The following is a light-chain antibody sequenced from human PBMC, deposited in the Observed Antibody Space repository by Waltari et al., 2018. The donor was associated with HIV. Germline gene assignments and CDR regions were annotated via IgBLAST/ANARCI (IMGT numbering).Light chain of an antibody. CDR3: QQYNNWPRT. CDR1: QSVSSN. J-gene: IGKJ2*01. CDR2: GAS. Sequence: EILLTQPPSTMPMSPGEKATLSCRASQSVSSNLTWYQQKPGQAPRLLIYGASTRATGIPARFSGSGSGTEFTLTISSLQSEDFAVYYCQQYNNWPRTSGQGTQLEIK. V-gene: IGKV3-15*01.